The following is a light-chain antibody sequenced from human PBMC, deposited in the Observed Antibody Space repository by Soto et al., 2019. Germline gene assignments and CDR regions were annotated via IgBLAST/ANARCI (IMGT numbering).Light chain of an antibody. Sequence: DVQMTQSPSTLSASVGDTVTITCRASQSIDTALAWYQQKPGKAPNLLIYRASNLESGVPSRFSGSGSGTEFTLAISRLQPDDFSTYYCHQYGFFLTFGQGTKLEIK. CDR1: QSIDTA. CDR2: RAS. CDR3: HQYGFFLT. J-gene: IGKJ2*01. V-gene: IGKV1-5*03.